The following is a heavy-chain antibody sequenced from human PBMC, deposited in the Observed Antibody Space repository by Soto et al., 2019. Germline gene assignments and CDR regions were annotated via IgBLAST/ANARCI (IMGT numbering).Heavy chain of an antibody. Sequence: SETRSLTCTVSGGSISSGDYYWSWIRQPPGKGLEWIEYIYYSGSTYYNPSLKSRVTISVDTSKNQFSLKLSSVTAADTAVYYCARLGNFYQSLDPWGPGTLVTVS. J-gene: IGHJ5*02. CDR1: GGSISSGDYY. V-gene: IGHV4-30-4*01. CDR2: IYYSGST. CDR3: ARLGNFYQSLDP. D-gene: IGHD2-2*01.